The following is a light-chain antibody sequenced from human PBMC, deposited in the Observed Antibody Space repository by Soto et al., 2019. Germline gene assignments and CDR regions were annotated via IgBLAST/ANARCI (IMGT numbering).Light chain of an antibody. Sequence: EIVMTQSPATLSVSPGERATLSCRASQSVSSNLACYQQKPGQAPRLLIYGASTRATGIPARVSGSGSGTEFTLTISSLQSEDFAVYYCQQYNKWPLTFGGGTKVEIK. CDR2: GAS. CDR1: QSVSSN. J-gene: IGKJ4*01. V-gene: IGKV3-15*01. CDR3: QQYNKWPLT.